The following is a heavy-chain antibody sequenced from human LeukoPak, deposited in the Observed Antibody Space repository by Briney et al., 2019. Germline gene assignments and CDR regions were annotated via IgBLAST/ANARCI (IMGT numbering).Heavy chain of an antibody. J-gene: IGHJ4*02. V-gene: IGHV4-4*02. D-gene: IGHD1-14*01. Sequence: SETLSLTCTVSLDSTTSNFWSWVGQPPGKGLEWIGEIHRSGSPNYNPSLQSRVTISIDRSRNQIVLELSSVTAADTAVYYCAREILGGFNPGAYWGQGTLVTVSS. CDR2: IHRSGSP. CDR3: AREILGGFNPGAY. CDR1: LDSTTSNF.